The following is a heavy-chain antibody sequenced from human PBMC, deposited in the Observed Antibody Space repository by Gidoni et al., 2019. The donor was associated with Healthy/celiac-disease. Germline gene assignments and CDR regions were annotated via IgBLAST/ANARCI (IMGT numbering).Heavy chain of an antibody. CDR2: INHSGST. Sequence: LQQWGAGLLKPSETLPLTCAVYGGSFSGYYWSWIRQPPGKGLEWIGEINHSGSTNYNPSLKSRVTISVDTSKNQFSLKLSSVTAADTAVYYCARAGIAARLRIWGQGTMVTVSS. V-gene: IGHV4-34*01. CDR1: GGSFSGYY. J-gene: IGHJ3*02. D-gene: IGHD6-6*01. CDR3: ARAGIAARLRI.